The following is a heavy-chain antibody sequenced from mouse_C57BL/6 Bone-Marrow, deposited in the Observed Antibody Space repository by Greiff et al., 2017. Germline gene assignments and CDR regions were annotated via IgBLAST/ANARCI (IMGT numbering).Heavy chain of an antibody. CDR1: GYSITSGYY. CDR2: ISYDGSN. Sequence: DVKLQESGPGLVKPSQSLSLTCSVTGYSITSGYYWNWIRQFPGNKLEWMGYISYDGSNNYNPSLKNRISITRDTSKNQLFLKLNSVTTEDTATYYCARDGYYPAWFAYWGQGTLVTVSA. J-gene: IGHJ3*01. V-gene: IGHV3-6*01. D-gene: IGHD2-3*01. CDR3: ARDGYYPAWFAY.